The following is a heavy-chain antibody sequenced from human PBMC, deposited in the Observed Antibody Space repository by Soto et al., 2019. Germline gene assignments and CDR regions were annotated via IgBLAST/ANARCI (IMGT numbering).Heavy chain of an antibody. V-gene: IGHV4-59*01. CDR2: MYYSGST. J-gene: IGHJ4*02. CDR3: ARYRRGAVAGYTLDN. Sequence: SETLSLTCTVSGGSISSYYWSWVRQPPGKGLEWIGYMYYSGSTNYNPSLKSRVAMSVDTSKSQFSLKVNSMTAADTAVYYCARYRRGAVAGYTLDNWGQGSLVTVSS. D-gene: IGHD6-13*01. CDR1: GGSISSYY.